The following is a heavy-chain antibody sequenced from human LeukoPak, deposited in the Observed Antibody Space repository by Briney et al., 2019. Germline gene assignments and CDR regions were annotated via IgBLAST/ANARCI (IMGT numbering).Heavy chain of an antibody. J-gene: IGHJ6*03. CDR3: ARVVFAYFDWLSPQRHYYYYMDV. Sequence: PSETLSLTCAVYGGSFSGYYWSWIRQPPGKGLEWIGEINHSGSTNYNPSLKSRVTISVDTSKNQFSLKLSSVTAADTAVYYCARVVFAYFDWLSPQRHYYYYMDVWGKGTTVTVSS. D-gene: IGHD3-9*01. CDR2: INHSGST. V-gene: IGHV4-34*01. CDR1: GGSFSGYY.